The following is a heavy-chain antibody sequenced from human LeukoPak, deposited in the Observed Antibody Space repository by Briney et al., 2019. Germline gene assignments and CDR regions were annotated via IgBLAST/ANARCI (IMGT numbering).Heavy chain of an antibody. D-gene: IGHD6-6*01. CDR1: GFTFSSYS. J-gene: IGHJ5*02. CDR3: ARDASEYGSSPNWFDP. CDR2: ISSSSSYI. Sequence: PGGSLRLSCAASGFTFSSYSMNWVRQAPGKGLEWVSSISSSSSYIYYADSVKGRFTISRDNAKNSLYLQMNSLRAEDTAVYYCARDASEYGSSPNWFDPWGQGTLVTVSS. V-gene: IGHV3-21*01.